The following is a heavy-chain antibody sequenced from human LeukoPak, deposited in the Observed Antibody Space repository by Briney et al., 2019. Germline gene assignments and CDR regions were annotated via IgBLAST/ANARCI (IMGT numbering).Heavy chain of an antibody. J-gene: IGHJ4*02. V-gene: IGHV1-46*01. CDR3: ARSRTMTTVTAPLDY. D-gene: IGHD4-17*01. CDR2: INPSGGST. Sequence: GASVKVSCKASGYTFTSYYMHWVRQAPGQGLEWMGIINPSGGSTSYAQKLQGRVTMTTDTSTSTAYMELRSLRSDDTAVYYCARSRTMTTVTAPLDYWGQGTLVTVSS. CDR1: GYTFTSYY.